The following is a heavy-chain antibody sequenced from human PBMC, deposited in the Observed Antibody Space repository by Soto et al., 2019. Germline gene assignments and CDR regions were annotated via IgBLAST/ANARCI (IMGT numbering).Heavy chain of an antibody. CDR2: ITGSGGST. Sequence: GGSLRLSFAASCCTFSTYSLILVRQAPGKGLEWVSVITGSGGSTYYADSVKGRFTISRDTSKNTLFLQMNSLRAEDTAVYYCAKELHTSSGWSQVIYWAQGT. CDR1: CCTFSTYS. D-gene: IGHD6-19*01. J-gene: IGHJ4*02. V-gene: IGHV3-23*01. CDR3: AKELHTSSGWSQVIY.